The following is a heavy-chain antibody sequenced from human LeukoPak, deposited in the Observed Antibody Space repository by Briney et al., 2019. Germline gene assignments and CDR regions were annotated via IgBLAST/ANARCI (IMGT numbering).Heavy chain of an antibody. CDR3: ARGVDTFDY. D-gene: IGHD3-3*01. J-gene: IGHJ4*02. CDR1: GGSISSYY. Sequence: SETLSLTCTVSGGSISSYYWSWIRQPPGKGLEWIGYIYYSGSPNYNPSLKSRVTISVDTSKNQFSLKLSSVTAADTAVYYCARGVDTFDYWGQGTLVTVSS. CDR2: IYYSGSP. V-gene: IGHV4-59*01.